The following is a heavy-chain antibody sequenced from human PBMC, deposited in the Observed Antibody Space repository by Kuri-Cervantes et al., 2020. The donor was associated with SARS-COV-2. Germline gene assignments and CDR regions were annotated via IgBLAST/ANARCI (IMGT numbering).Heavy chain of an antibody. V-gene: IGHV3-30*04. D-gene: IGHD3-22*01. Sequence: GGSLRLSCAASGFTFSSYAMHWVRQAPGKGLEWVAVISYDGSNKYYADSVKGRFTISRDNSKNTLYLQMNSLRAEDTAVYYCARDRDDSSGYYYVDYWGQGTLVTVSS. CDR1: GFTFSSYA. J-gene: IGHJ4*02. CDR2: ISYDGSNK. CDR3: ARDRDDSSGYYYVDY.